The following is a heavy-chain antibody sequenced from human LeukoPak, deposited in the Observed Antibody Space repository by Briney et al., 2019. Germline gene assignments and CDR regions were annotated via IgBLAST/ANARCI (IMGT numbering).Heavy chain of an antibody. D-gene: IGHD3-9*01. J-gene: IGHJ4*02. CDR2: IIPIFGTA. V-gene: IGHV1-69*01. Sequence: SVKVSCKASGGTFSSYAISWVRQAPGQGLEWMGGIIPIFGTANYAQKFQGRVTISADESTSTAYMELSSLRSEDTAVYYCAREGFYDILTGYYTPIDYWGQGTLVTVSS. CDR1: GGTFSSYA. CDR3: AREGFYDILTGYYTPIDY.